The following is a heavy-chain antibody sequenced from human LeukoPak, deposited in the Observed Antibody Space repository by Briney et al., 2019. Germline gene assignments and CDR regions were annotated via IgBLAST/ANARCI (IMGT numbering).Heavy chain of an antibody. Sequence: SETLSLTCTVSGGSISSYYWSWIRQPPGKGLEWIGYIYYSGSTNYNPSLKSRDTISIDTSRTRFSLKLTSVTAADTAVYYCARVDYDILTGYQPPLYYYGMDVWGQGTTVTVSS. J-gene: IGHJ6*02. D-gene: IGHD3-9*01. CDR1: GGSISSYY. CDR3: ARVDYDILTGYQPPLYYYGMDV. CDR2: IYYSGST. V-gene: IGHV4-59*01.